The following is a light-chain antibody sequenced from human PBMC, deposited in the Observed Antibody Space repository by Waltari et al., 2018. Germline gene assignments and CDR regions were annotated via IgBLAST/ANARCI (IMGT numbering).Light chain of an antibody. J-gene: IGLJ1*01. CDR1: SSDIGAYNY. Sequence: QSALTQPPSASGSPGQSVTISCTGTSSDIGAYNYVSWYQQSAGKAPKLMIYEVSKRPSGVPDRFSGSKSGNTASLTVSGLQAEDEADYYCSSYGGTNNFYVFGTGTKVTVL. CDR2: EVS. CDR3: SSYGGTNNFYV. V-gene: IGLV2-8*01.